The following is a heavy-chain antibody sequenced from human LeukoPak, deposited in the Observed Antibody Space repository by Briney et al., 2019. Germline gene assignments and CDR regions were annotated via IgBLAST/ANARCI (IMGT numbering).Heavy chain of an antibody. Sequence: SETLSLTCTVSGGSISSHYWSWIRQPPGKGLEWIGYIYYSGSTNYNPSLKSRVTISVDTSKNQFSLKLSSVTAADTAVYYCARDFSAGTGGHVWLDPWGQGTLATVSS. J-gene: IGHJ5*02. V-gene: IGHV4-59*11. CDR1: GGSISSHY. D-gene: IGHD1-7*01. CDR2: IYYSGST. CDR3: ARDFSAGTGGHVWLDP.